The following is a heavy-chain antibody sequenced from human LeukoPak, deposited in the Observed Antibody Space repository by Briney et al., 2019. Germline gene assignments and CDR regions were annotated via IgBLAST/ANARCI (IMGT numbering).Heavy chain of an antibody. CDR3: ARTRNRLDY. CDR1: GFTFSSYA. D-gene: IGHD1-14*01. V-gene: IGHV3-30*04. Sequence: PGRSLRRSCAASGFTFSSYAMHWVRQAPGKGLEWLAFISYDGSNEYYADSVKGRFTISRDNSKSTLYLQMISLRAEDTAVYNCARTRNRLDYWGQGTLVTVSS. J-gene: IGHJ4*02. CDR2: ISYDGSNE.